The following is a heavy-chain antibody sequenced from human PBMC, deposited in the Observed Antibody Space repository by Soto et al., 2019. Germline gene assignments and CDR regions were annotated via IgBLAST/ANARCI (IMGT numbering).Heavy chain of an antibody. CDR1: GFTFSSYW. CDR2: INSDGSST. CDR3: ARDTTYYDFWSGYYKYYYYGMDV. Sequence: GGSLRLSCAASGFTFSSYWMHWVRQAPGKGLVWVSRINSDGSSTSYADSVKGRFTISRDNAKNTLYLQMNSLRAEDTAVYYCARDTTYYDFWSGYYKYYYYGMDVWGQGTTVTVS. J-gene: IGHJ6*02. V-gene: IGHV3-74*01. D-gene: IGHD3-3*01.